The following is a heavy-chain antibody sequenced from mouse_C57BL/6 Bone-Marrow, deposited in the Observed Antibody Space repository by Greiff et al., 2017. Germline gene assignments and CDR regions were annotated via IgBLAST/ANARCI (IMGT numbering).Heavy chain of an antibody. CDR1: GFSLTSYG. CDR3: AKHGGREGTTVKNWYFDV. D-gene: IGHD1-1*01. V-gene: IGHV2-9*01. CDR2: IWGGGST. J-gene: IGHJ1*03. Sequence: VQLVESGPGLVAPSQSLSITCTVSGFSLTSYGVDWVRQPPGKGLEWLGVIWGGGSTNYNSALMSRLSISKDNSKSQVFLKMNSLQTDDTAMYYCAKHGGREGTTVKNWYFDVWGTGTTVTVSS.